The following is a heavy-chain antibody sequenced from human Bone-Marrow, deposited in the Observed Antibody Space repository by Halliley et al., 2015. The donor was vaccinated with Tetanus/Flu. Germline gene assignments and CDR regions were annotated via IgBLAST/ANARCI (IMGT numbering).Heavy chain of an antibody. Sequence: SLRLSCVASGITFSRHAMSWVRQAPGKGLEWVSAISNNGATTYYTESVKGRFIISRDNSGNTVSLQMNSLRAEDTAVYYCAKYPNPFDSGNYYPGYYYGMDVWGQGTAVTVSS. CDR2: ISNNGATT. J-gene: IGHJ6*02. CDR3: AKYPNPFDSGNYYPGYYYGMDV. V-gene: IGHV3-23*01. D-gene: IGHD3-10*01. CDR1: GITFSRHA.